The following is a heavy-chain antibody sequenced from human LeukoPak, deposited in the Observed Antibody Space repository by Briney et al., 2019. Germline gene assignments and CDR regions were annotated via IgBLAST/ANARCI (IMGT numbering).Heavy chain of an antibody. CDR2: ISMNVQTT. J-gene: IGHJ4*02. CDR1: GFTFTSHV. D-gene: IGHD1-1*01. CDR3: VREGLERRTNFDY. Sequence: VGSLRLSCSPSGFTFTSHVMHWVRQAPGKGLQYVSGISMNVQTTYYAGSVKGRFTISRDSSKNTVYLQMNSLTAEDTAVYYCVREGLERRTNFDYWGQGTLVSVSS. V-gene: IGHV3-64D*06.